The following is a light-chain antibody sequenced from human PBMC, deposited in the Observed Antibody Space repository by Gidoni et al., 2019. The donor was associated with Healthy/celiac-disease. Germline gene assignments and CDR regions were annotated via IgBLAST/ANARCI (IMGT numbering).Light chain of an antibody. CDR2: GAS. CDR1: QSVSSN. V-gene: IGKV3-15*01. Sequence: ELVMTHSPAPLSVSPGARATLSCRASQSVSSNLAWYQQKPGQAPRLLRYGASTRATGIPARFSGSGSGTEFTLTISSLQSEDVAVYYGQQYNKWPRTFGQGTKVEIK. J-gene: IGKJ1*01. CDR3: QQYNKWPRT.